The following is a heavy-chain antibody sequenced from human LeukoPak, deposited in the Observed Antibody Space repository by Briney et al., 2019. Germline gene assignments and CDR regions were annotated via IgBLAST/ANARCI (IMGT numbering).Heavy chain of an antibody. D-gene: IGHD3-22*01. J-gene: IGHJ6*03. CDR1: GYTFTGYY. CDR3: ARGRGSGYSNNYYMDV. V-gene: IGHV1-2*02. CDR2: INPNSGGT. Sequence: GASVKVSCKASGYTFTGYYMHWVRQAPGQGLEWMGWINPNSGGTNYAQKFQGRVTMTRDTSNSTAYMELSRLRSDDTAVYYCARGRGSGYSNNYYMDVWGKGTTVTVSS.